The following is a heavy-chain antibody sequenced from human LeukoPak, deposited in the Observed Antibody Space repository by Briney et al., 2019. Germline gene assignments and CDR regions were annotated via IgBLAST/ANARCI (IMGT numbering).Heavy chain of an antibody. J-gene: IGHJ5*02. D-gene: IGHD6-13*01. V-gene: IGHV3-23*01. CDR1: GFTVSSYY. Sequence: PGGSLRLSCVASGFTVSSYYVSWVRQAPGKGLEWVSAISGNGGYTYYADSVKGRFTISRDNSKNTLYLQMNSLRAEDTAVYYCAKDPYSSAWFSRDWFDPWGQGTLVTVSS. CDR3: AKDPYSSAWFSRDWFDP. CDR2: ISGNGGYT.